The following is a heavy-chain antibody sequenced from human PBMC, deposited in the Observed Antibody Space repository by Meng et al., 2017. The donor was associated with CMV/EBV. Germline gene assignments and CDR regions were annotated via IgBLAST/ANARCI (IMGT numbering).Heavy chain of an antibody. V-gene: IGHV1-2*02. D-gene: IGHD2-2*01. CDR1: GYTFTGYY. CDR3: ARLDCSSTSCYKLGWLDP. CDR2: INPNSGGT. J-gene: IGHJ5*02. Sequence: ASVKVSCKASGYTFTGYYVHWVRQAPGQGLEWLGWINPNSGGTNYAQKFQGRVTTTRDTSMSTAYMELSSLRSDDTAVYYCARLDCSSTSCYKLGWLDPWGQGTLVTVSS.